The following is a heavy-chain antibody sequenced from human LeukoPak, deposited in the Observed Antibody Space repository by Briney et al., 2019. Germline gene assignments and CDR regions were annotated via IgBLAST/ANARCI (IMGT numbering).Heavy chain of an antibody. CDR2: INPNSGGT. V-gene: IGHV1-2*02. CDR1: GYTFTGYY. CDR3: ARDRGADYDFWSGYYSSYYYYGMDV. D-gene: IGHD3-3*01. Sequence: GASVKVSCKASGYTFTGYYMHWVRQAPGQGLEWMGWINPNSGGTNYAQKFQGRVTMTRDTSIGTAYMELSRLRSDDTAVYYCARDRGADYDFWSGYYSSYYYYGMDVWGQGTTVTVSS. J-gene: IGHJ6*02.